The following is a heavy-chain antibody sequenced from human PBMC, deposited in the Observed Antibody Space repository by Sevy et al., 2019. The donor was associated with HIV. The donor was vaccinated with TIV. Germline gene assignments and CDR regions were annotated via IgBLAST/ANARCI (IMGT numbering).Heavy chain of an antibody. CDR3: AKGGGGHYDPDEIGYYFYYYNMDV. CDR1: GFSFDSYG. V-gene: IGHV3-23*01. Sequence: GGSLRLSCAVSGFSFDSYGMTWVRQAPGKGLEWVSGISGSGTRTYYADSVKGRFIISRDNSKNTLYLQMNSLRSEDKDLYFCAKGGGGHYDPDEIGYYFYYYNMDVWGKGTTVTVSS. J-gene: IGHJ6*03. D-gene: IGHD3-22*01. CDR2: ISGSGTRT.